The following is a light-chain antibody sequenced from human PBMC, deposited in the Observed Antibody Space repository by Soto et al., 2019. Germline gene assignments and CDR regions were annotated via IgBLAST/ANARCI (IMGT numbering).Light chain of an antibody. J-gene: IGLJ1*01. Sequence: QSALTQPASVSGSPGQSITISCTGTRSDVGRDDCVSWYQGHPGKAPKVMIYEVYNRPSGVSNRFSGSKSGSTASLTISGLQLEDEADYYCCSYAGGSTYVFGTGTQLTVL. CDR1: RSDVGRDDC. CDR2: EVY. V-gene: IGLV2-23*02. CDR3: CSYAGGSTYV.